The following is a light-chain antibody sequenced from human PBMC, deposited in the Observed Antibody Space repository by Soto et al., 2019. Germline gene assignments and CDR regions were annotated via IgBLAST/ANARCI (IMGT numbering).Light chain of an antibody. Sequence: ALPQPPSSSGTPGQRVTISCSGSSSNIGRNYVYWYQQLPGTAPKLLIYRNDQRPSGVPDRLSGSKSGTSASLAISGLRSEDEADYYCAAWDDSLSGLYVFGTGTKVTVL. J-gene: IGLJ1*01. CDR1: SSNIGRNY. CDR3: AAWDDSLSGLYV. V-gene: IGLV1-47*01. CDR2: RND.